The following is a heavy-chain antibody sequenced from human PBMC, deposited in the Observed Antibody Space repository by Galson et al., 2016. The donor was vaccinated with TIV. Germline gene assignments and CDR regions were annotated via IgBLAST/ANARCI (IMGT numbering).Heavy chain of an antibody. V-gene: IGHV1-69-2*01. CDR2: VDPEDGKT. CDR1: GYTFTDYY. D-gene: IGHD2-8*01. J-gene: IGHJ6*02. CDR3: TTVRLRGSGGMDV. Sequence: VKVSCKVFGYTFTDYYLHWMQQAPGKGFEWMGHVDPEDGKTNYAAKFQGRVTMTADTSTDTAYMELSGLTSEDTAIYFCTTVRLRGSGGMDVWGQGTTVIVSS.